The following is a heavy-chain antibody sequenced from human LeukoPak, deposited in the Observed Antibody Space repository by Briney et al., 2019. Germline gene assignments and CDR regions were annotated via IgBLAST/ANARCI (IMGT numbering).Heavy chain of an antibody. J-gene: IGHJ4*02. D-gene: IGHD6-19*01. CDR2: ISYDGSNK. CDR1: GFTFSSYA. CDR3: ARAIAVAGTTQTTLEPYYFDY. V-gene: IGHV3-30-3*01. Sequence: GGSLRLSCAASGFTFSSYAMHWVRQAPGKGLEWVAVISYDGSNKYYADSVKGRFTISRDNSKNTLYLQMNSLRAEDTAVYYCARAIAVAGTTQTTLEPYYFDYWAREPWSPSPQ.